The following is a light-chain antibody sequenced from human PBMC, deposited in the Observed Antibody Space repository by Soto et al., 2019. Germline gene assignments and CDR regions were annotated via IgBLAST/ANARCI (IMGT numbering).Light chain of an antibody. CDR3: QQSYSTPHV. CDR1: QTIGRF. CDR2: TAS. J-gene: IGKJ2*01. Sequence: DIQMTQSPSSLSASVGDTVTITCRASQTIGRFLNWYQQKPGKAPRLLIYTASNLQRGVPSRFSGSGSGTDFTLNISSLQPEDLATYYRQQSYSTPHVFGQGTKLEI. V-gene: IGKV1-39*01.